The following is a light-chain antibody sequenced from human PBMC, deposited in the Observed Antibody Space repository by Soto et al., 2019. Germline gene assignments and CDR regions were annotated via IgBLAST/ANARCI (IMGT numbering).Light chain of an antibody. CDR1: QSISSY. V-gene: IGKV1-39*01. CDR2: AAS. CDR3: QQANSFPIT. J-gene: IGKJ5*01. Sequence: DIQMTPSPSSLSASVGDRVTITCRASQSISSYLNWYQQKPGKAPKLLIYAASSLQSGVPSRFSGSGSGTDFTLTISSLQPEDCAIYFCQQANSFPITFGQGTRLEIK.